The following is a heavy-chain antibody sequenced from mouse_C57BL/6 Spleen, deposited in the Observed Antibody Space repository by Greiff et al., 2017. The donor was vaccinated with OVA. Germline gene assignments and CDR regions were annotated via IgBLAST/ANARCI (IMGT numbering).Heavy chain of an antibody. Sequence: EVKLVESEGGLVQPGSSMKLSCTASGFTFSDYYMAWVRQVPEKGLEWVANINYDGSSTYYLDSLKSRFIISRDNAKNTLYLQMSSLKSEDTATYYCARDSNGRFDYWGQGTTLTVSS. CDR3: ARDSNGRFDY. CDR2: INYDGSST. J-gene: IGHJ2*01. V-gene: IGHV5-16*01. CDR1: GFTFSDYY. D-gene: IGHD2-5*01.